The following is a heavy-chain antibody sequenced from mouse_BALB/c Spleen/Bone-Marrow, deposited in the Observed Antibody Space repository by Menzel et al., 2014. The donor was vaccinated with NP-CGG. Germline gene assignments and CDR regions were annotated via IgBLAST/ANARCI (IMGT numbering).Heavy chain of an antibody. J-gene: IGHJ2*01. CDR1: NYTFTTYY. D-gene: IGHD1-1*01. V-gene: IGHV1S56*01. CDR2: IYPGNVNT. CDR3: ARSRYGSYYGY. Sequence: QVQLQQSGPELVKPGASVRISCKASNYTFTTYYIYWVKQRPGQGLEWIGWIYPGNVNTKYNEKFKAKATLTADKSSSIAYMQLSSLTSEDSAVYFCARSRYGSYYGYWGQGTPLTVSS.